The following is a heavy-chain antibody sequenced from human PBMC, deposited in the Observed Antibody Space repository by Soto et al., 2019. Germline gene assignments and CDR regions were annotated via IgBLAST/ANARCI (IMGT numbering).Heavy chain of an antibody. D-gene: IGHD3-3*01. CDR3: AREPYYDFWSGPYYGMDV. CDR1: GFTFSSYA. CDR2: ISYDGSNK. J-gene: IGHJ6*02. Sequence: QVQLVESGGGVVQPGRSLRLSCAASGFTFSSYAMHWVRQAPGKGLEWVAVISYDGSNKYYADSVKGRFTISRDNSKKTLYLQMNSLRAEDTAVYYCAREPYYDFWSGPYYGMDVWGQGTTVTVSS. V-gene: IGHV3-30-3*01.